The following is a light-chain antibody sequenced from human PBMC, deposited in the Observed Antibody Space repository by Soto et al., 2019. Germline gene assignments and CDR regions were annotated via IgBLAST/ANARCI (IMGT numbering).Light chain of an antibody. J-gene: IGKJ1*01. CDR3: QQYNTWPPWT. Sequence: VVMTQSPATLSVSPGETVTLSCRASQSVRSDLAWYQQRPGQAPRLLIYGASSRAADIPARFRGSGSGTDFTLTISSLQSEDFAVYHWQQYNTWPPWTFGQGTKVEI. CDR1: QSVRSD. V-gene: IGKV3-15*01. CDR2: GAS.